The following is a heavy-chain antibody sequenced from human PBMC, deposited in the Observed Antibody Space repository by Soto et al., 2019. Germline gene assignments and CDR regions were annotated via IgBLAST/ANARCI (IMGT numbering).Heavy chain of an antibody. CDR1: GGSLSGVY. CDR2: INHSGST. V-gene: IGHV4-34*01. CDR3: ARGHYYGSGSYYKVRGNWFDP. D-gene: IGHD3-10*01. Sequence: SETLSLTCVVYGGSLSGVYWTWIRQPPGKGLEWIGEINHSGSTNYSPSLESRVTISLDTSNNQFSLKLSSVTAADTAVYYCARGHYYGSGSYYKVRGNWFDPWGQGTLVTVSS. J-gene: IGHJ5*02.